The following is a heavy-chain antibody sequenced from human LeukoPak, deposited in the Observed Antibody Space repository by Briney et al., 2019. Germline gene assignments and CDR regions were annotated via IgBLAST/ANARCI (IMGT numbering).Heavy chain of an antibody. V-gene: IGHV4-61*02. J-gene: IGHJ4*02. D-gene: IGHD3-3*01. CDR3: AREARYDFWSGYPAY. Sequence: KPSETLSLTCTVSGGSISSGSYYWSWIRQPGRKGLGWFGRIYTSGSTNYNPSLKRRVTISVDTSKNQFSLKLSSVTAADTAVYYCAREARYDFWSGYPAYWGQGTLVTVSS. CDR1: GGSISSGSYY. CDR2: IYTSGST.